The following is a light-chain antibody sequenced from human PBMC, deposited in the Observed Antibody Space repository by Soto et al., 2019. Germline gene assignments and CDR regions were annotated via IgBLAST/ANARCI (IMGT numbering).Light chain of an antibody. V-gene: IGKV1-5*01. CDR3: QQYTTYPYT. J-gene: IGKJ2*01. CDR2: DAS. CDR1: QSVTNW. Sequence: DIQMTQSPSTLSASVGDRVTITCRASQSVTNWLAWYQQKPGKATNLLIYDASRLQSGIPSRFSGSGSGTEFTLTISSLQPDDFATYYCQQYTTYPYTFCQGTKLEIK.